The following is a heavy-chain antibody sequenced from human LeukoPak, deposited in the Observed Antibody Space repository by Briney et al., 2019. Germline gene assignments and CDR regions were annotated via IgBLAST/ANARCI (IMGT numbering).Heavy chain of an antibody. CDR3: AGYSSGWFGAFHI. CDR1: GFTFSDYY. V-gene: IGHV3-11*04. Sequence: KPGGSLRLSCAASGFTFSDYYMNWIRQAPGKGLEWIPYISSSGGTIYYADSVKGRFTISRDNAKNSLYLQMNSLRAEDTAVYYCAGYSSGWFGAFHIWGQGTMVTVSS. CDR2: ISSSGGTI. D-gene: IGHD6-19*01. J-gene: IGHJ3*02.